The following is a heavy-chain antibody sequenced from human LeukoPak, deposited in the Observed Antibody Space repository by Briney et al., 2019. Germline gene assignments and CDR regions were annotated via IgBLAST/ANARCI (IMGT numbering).Heavy chain of an antibody. CDR3: ATDEINYYGSGSYIY. V-gene: IGHV4-4*07. CDR1: GGSISSYY. Sequence: SETLSLTCTVSGGSISSYYWSWIRQPAGKGLEWIGRIYTSGSTNYNPSLKSRVTISVDTSKNQFSLKLSSVTAADTAVYYCATDEINYYGSGSYIYWGQGTLVTVSS. CDR2: IYTSGST. J-gene: IGHJ4*02. D-gene: IGHD3-10*01.